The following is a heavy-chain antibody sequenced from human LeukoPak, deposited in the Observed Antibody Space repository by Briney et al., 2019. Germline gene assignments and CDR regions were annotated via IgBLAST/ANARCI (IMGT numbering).Heavy chain of an antibody. Sequence: ASVRVSCKASGGTFSSYAISWVRQAPGQGLEWMGGIIPIFGTANYAQKFQGRVTITADESTSTAYIELSSLRSEDTAVYYCARDCGEDSSGCPDAFDIWGQGTMVTVSS. CDR1: GGTFSSYA. CDR2: IIPIFGTA. V-gene: IGHV1-69*01. J-gene: IGHJ3*02. CDR3: ARDCGEDSSGCPDAFDI. D-gene: IGHD3-22*01.